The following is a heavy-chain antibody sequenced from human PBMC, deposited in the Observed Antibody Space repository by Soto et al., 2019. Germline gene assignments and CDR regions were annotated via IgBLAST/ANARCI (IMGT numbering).Heavy chain of an antibody. CDR2: ISNSGST. J-gene: IGHJ6*02. CDR1: GGSVSSGSYY. D-gene: IGHD3-10*01. CDR3: ARVSGWFGELLYYGMDV. V-gene: IGHV4-61*01. Sequence: SETLSLTCTVSGGSVSSGSYYWSWIRQPPGKGLEWIGYISNSGSTNYNPSLKSRVTISVDTSKNQFSLTVRSVTAAGTAVYYCARVSGWFGELLYYGMDVWGQGTTVTVSS.